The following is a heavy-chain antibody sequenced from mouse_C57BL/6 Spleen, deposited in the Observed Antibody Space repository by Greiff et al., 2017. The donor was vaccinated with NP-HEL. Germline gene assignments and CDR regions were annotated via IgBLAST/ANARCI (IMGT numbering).Heavy chain of an antibody. V-gene: IGHV1-61*01. Sequence: QVQLQQPGAELVRPGSSVKLSCKASGYTFTSYWMDWVKQRPGQGLEWIGNIYPSDSETHYNQKFKDKATLTVDKSSSTAYMQLSSLTSEDSAVYYCAGGLYEDFDYWGQGTTLTVSS. CDR2: IYPSDSET. CDR1: GYTFTSYW. J-gene: IGHJ2*01. D-gene: IGHD2-12*01. CDR3: AGGLYEDFDY.